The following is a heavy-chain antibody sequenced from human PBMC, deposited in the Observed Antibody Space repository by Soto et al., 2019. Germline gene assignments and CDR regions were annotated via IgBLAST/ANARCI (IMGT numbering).Heavy chain of an antibody. V-gene: IGHV4-34*01. CDR1: GGSFSGYY. CDR3: ARAYGGNSGVFDY. CDR2: INHRGST. J-gene: IGHJ4*02. Sequence: QVQLQQWGAGLLKPSETLSLTCAVYGGSFSGYYWSWIRQPPGKGLEWIGEINHRGSTNYNPSLKRRVTISVDTPKNQFTLKLSSVTAADTAVYYCARAYGGNSGVFDYWGQGTLVTVSS. D-gene: IGHD4-17*01.